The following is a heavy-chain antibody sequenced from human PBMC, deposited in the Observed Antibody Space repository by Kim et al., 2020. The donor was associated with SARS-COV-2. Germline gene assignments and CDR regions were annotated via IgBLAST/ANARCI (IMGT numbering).Heavy chain of an antibody. CDR1: GGSVSSGSYY. V-gene: IGHV4-61*01. D-gene: IGHD2-15*01. Sequence: SETLSLTCTVSGGSVSSGSYYWSWIRQPPGKGLEWIGYIYYSGSTNYNPSLKSRVTISVDTSKNQFSLKLSSVTAADTAVYYCARAHWVVAAQANWGQGTLVTVSS. CDR2: IYYSGST. J-gene: IGHJ4*02. CDR3: ARAHWVVAAQAN.